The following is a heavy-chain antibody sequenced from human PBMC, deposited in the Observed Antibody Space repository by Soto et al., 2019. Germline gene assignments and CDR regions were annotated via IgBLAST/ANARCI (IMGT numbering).Heavy chain of an antibody. D-gene: IGHD2-15*01. CDR3: ARGASGGSSANYYGFDV. CDR2: SRNKAHSYTT. J-gene: IGHJ6*02. CDR1: GFTFSDYY. Sequence: EVRLVESGGGLVQPGGSLSLSCAASGFTFSDYYMDWVRQTPGKGLEWVGRSRNKAHSYTTKYAASVQGRFTVSRDGSKNSFYLQMDSLKTDDTAVYYCARGASGGSSANYYGFDVWGQGTTVIVSS. V-gene: IGHV3-72*01.